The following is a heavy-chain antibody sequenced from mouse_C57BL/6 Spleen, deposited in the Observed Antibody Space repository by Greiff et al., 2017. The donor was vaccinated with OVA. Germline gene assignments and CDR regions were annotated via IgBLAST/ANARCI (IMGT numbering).Heavy chain of an antibody. CDR2: ISNLAYSI. D-gene: IGHD2-1*01. Sequence: EVKVEESGGGLVQPGGSLKLSCAASGFTFSDYGMAWVRQAPRKGPEWVAFISNLAYSIYYADTVTGRFTLSRENAKNTLYLEMSSLRSEDTAMYYCAREDGNYAYFDVWGTGTTVTVSS. J-gene: IGHJ1*03. V-gene: IGHV5-15*04. CDR1: GFTFSDYG. CDR3: AREDGNYAYFDV.